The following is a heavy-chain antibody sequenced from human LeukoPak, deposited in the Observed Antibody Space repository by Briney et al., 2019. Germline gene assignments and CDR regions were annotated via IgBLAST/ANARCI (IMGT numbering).Heavy chain of an antibody. Sequence: GPVKVSCKASGYTFTGYYMHWVRQAPGQGLEWMGWINPNSGGTNYAQKFQGRVTMTRDTSISAAYMELSRLRSDDTAVYYCARLPPPYADYWGQGTLVTVSS. J-gene: IGHJ4*02. D-gene: IGHD2-2*01. CDR2: INPNSGGT. CDR3: ARLPPPYADY. V-gene: IGHV1-2*02. CDR1: GYTFTGYY.